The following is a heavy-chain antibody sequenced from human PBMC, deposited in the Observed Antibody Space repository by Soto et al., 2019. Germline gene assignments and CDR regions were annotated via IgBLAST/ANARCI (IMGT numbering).Heavy chain of an antibody. CDR3: ARIVGGWQQRVTDY. D-gene: IGHD6-13*01. CDR1: GGSISSSSYY. J-gene: IGHJ4*02. V-gene: IGHV4-39*01. CDR2: IYYSGST. Sequence: PSETLSLTCXVSGGSISSSSYYWGWIRQPPGKGLEWIGSIYYSGSTYYNPSLKSRVTISVDTSKNQFSLKLSSVTAADTAVYYCARIVGGWQQRVTDYWGQGTLVTVSS.